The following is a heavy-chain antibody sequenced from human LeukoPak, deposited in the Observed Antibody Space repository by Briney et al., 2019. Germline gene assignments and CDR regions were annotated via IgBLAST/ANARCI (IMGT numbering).Heavy chain of an antibody. D-gene: IGHD2/OR15-2a*01. CDR3: ARGRQYLNPFDS. Sequence: SETLSLTCTVPGDSISSYHWNWIRQPPGKGLEYIGHISYTGTTNYNPSLKSRVTISLDTSKNQFSLKLNSVTAADTAVYYCARGRQYLNPFDSWGQGTLVTVSS. V-gene: IGHV4-59*01. CDR1: GDSISSYH. CDR2: ISYTGTT. J-gene: IGHJ4*02.